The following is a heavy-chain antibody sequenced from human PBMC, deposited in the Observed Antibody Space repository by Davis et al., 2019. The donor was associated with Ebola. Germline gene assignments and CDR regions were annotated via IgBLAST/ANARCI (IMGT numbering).Heavy chain of an antibody. CDR2: IGTSGTYI. Sequence: PGGSLRLSCVASGFTFNTYSMNWVRQAPGKGLEWVSSIGTSGTYIHYSDSMRGRFTISRDNAKNSLYLQMNSLRAEDTAVYYCARTYSSSWNYYFDYWGQGTLVTVSS. D-gene: IGHD6-13*01. J-gene: IGHJ4*02. CDR3: ARTYSSSWNYYFDY. V-gene: IGHV3-21*04. CDR1: GFTFNTYS.